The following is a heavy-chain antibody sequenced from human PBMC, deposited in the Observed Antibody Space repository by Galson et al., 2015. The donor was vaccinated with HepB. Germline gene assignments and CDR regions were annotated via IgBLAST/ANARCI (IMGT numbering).Heavy chain of an antibody. J-gene: IGHJ5*02. CDR3: ARRYCSGGSCYWFDP. D-gene: IGHD2-15*01. Sequence: PALVKPTQTLTLTCTVSGFSLSNARMGVSWIRQPPGKALEWLAHIFSNDEKSYSTSLKSRLTISKDTSKSQVVLTMTNMDPVDTATYYCARRYCSGGSCYWFDPWGQGTLVTVSS. V-gene: IGHV2-26*01. CDR2: IFSNDEK. CDR1: GFSLSNARMG.